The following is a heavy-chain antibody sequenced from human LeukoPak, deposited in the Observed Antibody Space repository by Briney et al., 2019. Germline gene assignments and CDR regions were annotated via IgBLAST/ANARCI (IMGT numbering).Heavy chain of an antibody. CDR1: GGSISSSSYY. Sequence: SETLSLTCTVSGGSISSSSYYWGWIRQPPGKGLEWIGSIYYSGSTYYNPSLKSRVTISVDTSKNQFSLKLSSVTAADTAVYYCARVDRDSSGQKYFDLWGRGTLVTVSS. D-gene: IGHD3-22*01. V-gene: IGHV4-39*01. CDR3: ARVDRDSSGQKYFDL. J-gene: IGHJ2*01. CDR2: IYYSGST.